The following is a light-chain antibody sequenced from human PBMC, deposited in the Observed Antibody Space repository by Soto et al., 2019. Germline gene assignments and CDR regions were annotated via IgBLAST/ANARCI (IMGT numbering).Light chain of an antibody. V-gene: IGLV3-1*01. CDR1: KLGDKY. CDR2: QDS. J-gene: IGLJ2*01. Sequence: SYELTQPPSVSVYPGQIASITCSGDKLGDKYACWYKKKPGQSPVLVIYQDSKRPSGIPERFSGSNSGNTATLTISGTQAMDEADYYCQAWDSSTRVVFGGGTKLTVL. CDR3: QAWDSSTRVV.